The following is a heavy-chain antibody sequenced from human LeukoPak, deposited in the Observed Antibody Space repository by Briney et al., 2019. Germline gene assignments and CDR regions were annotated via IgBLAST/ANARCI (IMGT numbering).Heavy chain of an antibody. CDR3: ARGSRGYSGYDFHYYYYMDV. V-gene: IGHV1-69*01. CDR2: IIPIFDTA. CDR1: GGTFSSYA. J-gene: IGHJ6*03. Sequence: SVKVSCKASGGTFSSYAISWVRQAPGQGLEWMGGIIPIFDTANYAQKFQGRVTITADESTSTAYMELSSLRSEDTAVFYCARGSRGYSGYDFHYYYYMDVWGKGTTVTISS. D-gene: IGHD5-12*01.